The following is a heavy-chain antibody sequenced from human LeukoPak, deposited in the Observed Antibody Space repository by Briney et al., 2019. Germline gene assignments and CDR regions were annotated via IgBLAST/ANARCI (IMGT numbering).Heavy chain of an antibody. CDR1: GFTFSSYG. V-gene: IGHV3-64*01. J-gene: IGHJ4*02. CDR3: AREYSSSSVDY. Sequence: PGGSLRLSCAASGFTFSSYGMHWVRQAPGKGLEYVSGISSNGGSTYYANSVKGRFTISRDNSKNTLYLQMGSLGVEDMAVYYCAREYSSSSVDYWGQGTLVTVSS. D-gene: IGHD6-6*01. CDR2: ISSNGGST.